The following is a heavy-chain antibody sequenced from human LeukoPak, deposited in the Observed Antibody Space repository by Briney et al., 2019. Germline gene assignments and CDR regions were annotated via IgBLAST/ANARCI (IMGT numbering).Heavy chain of an antibody. J-gene: IGHJ4*02. CDR3: ARQDPSVGTVTNYFDY. V-gene: IGHV4-39*01. D-gene: IGHD4-17*01. CDR2: IYYSGST. CDR1: VGSISSSSYY. Sequence: PSETLSLTCTVSVGSISSSSYYWGWIRQPPGKGPEWIGSIYYSGSTYYNPSLKSRVTISVDTSKNQFSLKLSSVTAADTAVYYCARQDPSVGTVTNYFDYWGQGTLVTVSS.